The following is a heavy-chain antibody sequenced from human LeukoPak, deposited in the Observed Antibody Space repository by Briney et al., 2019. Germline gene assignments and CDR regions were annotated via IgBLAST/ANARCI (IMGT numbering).Heavy chain of an antibody. V-gene: IGHV4-4*07. Sequence: SETLSLTCTVSGGSISSYYWNWIRQPAGKGLEWIGRIYTSGSTNYNPSLKSRATMSVDTSKNQFSLKLSSVTAADTAVYYCARGVRDGYNYYCDYWGQGTLVTVSS. D-gene: IGHD5-24*01. CDR3: ARGVRDGYNYYCDY. CDR1: GGSISSYY. J-gene: IGHJ4*02. CDR2: IYTSGST.